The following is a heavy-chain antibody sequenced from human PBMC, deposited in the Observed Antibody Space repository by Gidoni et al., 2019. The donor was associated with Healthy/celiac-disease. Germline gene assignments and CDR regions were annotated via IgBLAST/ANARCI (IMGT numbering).Heavy chain of an antibody. CDR2: IWDDGSNK. D-gene: IGHD3-10*01. CDR1: GFTFSSSV. V-gene: IGHV3-33*01. Sequence: QVQLVESGGGVVQPGRSLRLSCSASGFTFSSSVMHWVRQAPGKGLEWVEVIWDDGSNKYYADAVKGRFTISRDNSKNTLYLQMNSLRAEDTAVYYCARGTMVQGINYYYYGMDVWGQGTTVTVSS. CDR3: ARGTMVQGINYYYYGMDV. J-gene: IGHJ6*02.